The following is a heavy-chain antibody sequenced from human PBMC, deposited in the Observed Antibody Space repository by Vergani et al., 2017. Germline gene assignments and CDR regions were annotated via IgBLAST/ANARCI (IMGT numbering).Heavy chain of an antibody. J-gene: IGHJ6*02. CDR3: ARDYLTYYYYYGMDV. V-gene: IGHV1-69*04. CDR2: IIPILGIA. CDR1: GGTFSSYA. Sequence: QVQLVQSGAEVKKPGSSVKVSCKASGGTFSSYAISWVRQAPGQGIEWMGRIIPILGIANYAQKFQGRVTITADKSTSTAYMELSSLRSEDTAVYYCARDYLTYYYYYGMDVWGQGTTVTVTS. D-gene: IGHD1-14*01.